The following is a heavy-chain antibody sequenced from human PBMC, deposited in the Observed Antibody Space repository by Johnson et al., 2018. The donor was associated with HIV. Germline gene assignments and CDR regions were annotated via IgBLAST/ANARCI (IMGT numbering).Heavy chain of an antibody. Sequence: VTLVESGGGLVQRGGSLRFSCAASGFTFSSYDMHWVRQATGKGLEWVSGIGTAGDTYYPGSVKGRFTISRENAKNSLYLQMNSLRAGDTAVYYCARRADAFDIWGQGTMVTVSS. J-gene: IGHJ3*02. CDR1: GFTFSSYD. V-gene: IGHV3-13*01. CDR2: IGTAGDT. CDR3: ARRADAFDI.